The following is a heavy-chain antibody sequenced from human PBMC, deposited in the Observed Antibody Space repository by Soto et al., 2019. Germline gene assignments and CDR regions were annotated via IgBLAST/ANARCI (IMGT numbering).Heavy chain of an antibody. CDR2: IIPIFGTA. V-gene: IGHV1-69*01. CDR1: GGTFSSYA. D-gene: IGHD5-18*01. CDR3: ARGRGTAMVTNPSYYYYGMDV. Sequence: QVQLVQSGAEVKKPGSSVKVSCKASGGTFSSYAISWVRQAPGQGLEWMGGIIPIFGTANYAQKFQGRVTITADESTSTAYMELSSLRSEDTAVYYCARGRGTAMVTNPSYYYYGMDVWGQGTTVTVSS. J-gene: IGHJ6*02.